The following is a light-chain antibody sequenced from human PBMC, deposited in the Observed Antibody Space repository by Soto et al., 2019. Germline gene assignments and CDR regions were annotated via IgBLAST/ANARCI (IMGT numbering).Light chain of an antibody. CDR3: QQYDDLPLT. V-gene: IGKV1-33*01. CDR2: DAS. J-gene: IGKJ4*01. CDR1: QGITNY. Sequence: DIQMTQSPSSLSASVGDRVAITCQASQGITNYLNWYQQKPGKAPKLLIYDASNLETGVPSRFSGSGSGTDFTFTISSLQPEDIGTYYCQQYDDLPLTFGGGTKVEIK.